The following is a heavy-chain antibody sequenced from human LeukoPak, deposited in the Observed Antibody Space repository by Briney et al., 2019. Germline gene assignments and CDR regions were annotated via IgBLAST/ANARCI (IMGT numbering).Heavy chain of an antibody. Sequence: ASVKVSCKASGYTFTSYGISWVRQAPGQGLEWMGWISAYNGNTNYAQKLQGRVTMTTDTSTSTAYMELRSLRSDDTAVYYCARVAGAEDILTGYYLNWFDHWGQGTLVTVSS. CDR1: GYTFTSYG. V-gene: IGHV1-18*01. J-gene: IGHJ5*02. D-gene: IGHD3-9*01. CDR2: ISAYNGNT. CDR3: ARVAGAEDILTGYYLNWFDH.